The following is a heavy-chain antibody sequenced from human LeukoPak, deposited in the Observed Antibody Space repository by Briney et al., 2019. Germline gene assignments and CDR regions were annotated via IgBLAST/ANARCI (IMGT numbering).Heavy chain of an antibody. CDR2: IYYSGST. CDR1: GGSISSSGYY. D-gene: IGHD4-17*01. CDR3: ARASEQYGDWGDYYYYYMDV. Sequence: RSSETLSLTCTVSGGSISSSGYYWGWIRQPPGKGLEWIGSIYYSGSTYYNPSLKSRVTISVDPSKNKFSLRLSSVTAADTAVDYCARASEQYGDWGDYYYYYMDVWGKGTTVTISS. J-gene: IGHJ6*03. V-gene: IGHV4-39*07.